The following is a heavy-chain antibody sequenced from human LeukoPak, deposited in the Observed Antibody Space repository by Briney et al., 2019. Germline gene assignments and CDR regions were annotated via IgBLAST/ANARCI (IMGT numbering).Heavy chain of an antibody. CDR1: GSTFSSHW. D-gene: IGHD5-12*01. CDR2: INSDGSST. J-gene: IGHJ4*02. V-gene: IGHV3-74*01. Sequence: GGSLRLSCAASGSTFSSHWMHWVRQAPGKGLVWVSRINSDGSSTSYADSVKGRFTISRDNAKNTLYLQMNSLRAEDTAVYYCARAGDIVATMNYFDYWGQGTLVTVSS. CDR3: ARAGDIVATMNYFDY.